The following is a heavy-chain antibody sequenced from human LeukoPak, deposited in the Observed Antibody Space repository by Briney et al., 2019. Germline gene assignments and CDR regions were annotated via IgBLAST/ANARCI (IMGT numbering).Heavy chain of an antibody. CDR2: ISSSSSYI. J-gene: IGHJ4*02. CDR1: GFTFSSYS. CDR3: AKDRASGNYFDY. Sequence: GGSLRLSCAASGFTFSSYSMNWVRQAPGKGLEWVSSISSSSSYIYYADSVKGRFTISRDNSKNTLYVQMNSLRAEDTAVYYCAKDRASGNYFDYWGQGTLVTVSS. D-gene: IGHD1-14*01. V-gene: IGHV3-21*04.